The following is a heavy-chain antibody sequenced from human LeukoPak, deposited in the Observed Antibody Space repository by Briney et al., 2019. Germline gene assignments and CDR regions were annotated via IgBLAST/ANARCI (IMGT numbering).Heavy chain of an antibody. CDR1: GFTVSSNY. V-gene: IGHV3-53*01. CDR2: IYSGGST. Sequence: GGSLRLSCAASGFTVSSNYMSWVRQAPGKGLEWVSVIYSGGSTYYADSVKGRFTISRDNAKNTLYLQMNSLRAEDTAVYYCARANSFDGVYFDYWGQGTLVTVSS. D-gene: IGHD5-18*01. CDR3: ARANSFDGVYFDY. J-gene: IGHJ4*02.